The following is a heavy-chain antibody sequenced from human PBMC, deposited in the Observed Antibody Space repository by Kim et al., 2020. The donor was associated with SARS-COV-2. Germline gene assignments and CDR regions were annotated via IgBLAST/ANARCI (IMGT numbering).Heavy chain of an antibody. D-gene: IGHD3-10*01. Sequence: GESLKISCKGSGYSFTSYWISWVRQMPGKGLEWMGRIDPSDSYTNYSPSFQGHVTISADKSISTAYLQWSSLKASDTAMYYCARRLRSYYTQPYGMDVWGQGTTVTVSS. V-gene: IGHV5-10-1*01. CDR2: IDPSDSYT. J-gene: IGHJ6*02. CDR1: GYSFTSYW. CDR3: ARRLRSYYTQPYGMDV.